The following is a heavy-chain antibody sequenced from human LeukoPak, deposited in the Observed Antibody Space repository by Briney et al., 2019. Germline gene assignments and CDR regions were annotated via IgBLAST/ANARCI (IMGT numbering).Heavy chain of an antibody. Sequence: SETLSLTCAVYGGSFSGYYWSWVRQPPGKGLEWIGEINHSGSTNYNPSLKSRVTISVDTSKNQFSLKLSSVTAADTAVYYCARVDGSGSRGAYYYYMDVWGKGTTVTVSS. V-gene: IGHV4-34*01. J-gene: IGHJ6*03. CDR1: GGSFSGYY. CDR3: ARVDGSGSRGAYYYYMDV. CDR2: INHSGST. D-gene: IGHD3-10*01.